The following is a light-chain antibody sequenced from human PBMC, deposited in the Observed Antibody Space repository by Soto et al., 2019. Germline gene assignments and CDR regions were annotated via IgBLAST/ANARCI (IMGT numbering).Light chain of an antibody. CDR1: QSVSSSY. V-gene: IGKV3-20*01. CDR3: QQYGSLTWP. Sequence: EIVLTQSPGTLSLSPGERATLSCRASQSVSSSYLAWYQQKPGQAPRLLIYGASSRATGIPDRFSGSGSGTAFTLPISRLEPEDFAVYYCQQYGSLTWPFGQGTKVDIK. CDR2: GAS. J-gene: IGKJ1*01.